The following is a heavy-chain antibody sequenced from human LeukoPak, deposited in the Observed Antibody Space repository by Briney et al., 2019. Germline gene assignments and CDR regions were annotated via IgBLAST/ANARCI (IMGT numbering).Heavy chain of an antibody. J-gene: IGHJ3*02. CDR3: ARDQRRTYYYDSSGYYREDAFDI. V-gene: IGHV3-21*01. D-gene: IGHD3-22*01. Sequence: GGSLRLSCAASGFTFSSYSMNWVRQAPGKGLEWVSSISSSSSYIYYADSVKGRFTISRDNAKNSLYLQMNSLRAEDTAAYYCARDQRRTYYYDSSGYYREDAFDIWGQGTMVTVSS. CDR1: GFTFSSYS. CDR2: ISSSSSYI.